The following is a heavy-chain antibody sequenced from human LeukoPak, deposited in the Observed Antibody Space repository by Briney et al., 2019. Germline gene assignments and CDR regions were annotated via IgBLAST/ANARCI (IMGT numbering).Heavy chain of an antibody. CDR3: GRHANGDSSPAFDL. D-gene: IGHD2-8*01. CDR1: GDSISDKYW. CDR2: VYRSGGT. Sequence: PSGTLSLTCAVSGDSISDKYWWRWVRQFPGKGLEWIGEVYRSGGTSYNPSLKSRVTVSIDYSKNQFSLNLRSVTAADTAVYYCGRHANGDSSPAFDLWGQGTMVFVSS. J-gene: IGHJ3*01. V-gene: IGHV4-4*02.